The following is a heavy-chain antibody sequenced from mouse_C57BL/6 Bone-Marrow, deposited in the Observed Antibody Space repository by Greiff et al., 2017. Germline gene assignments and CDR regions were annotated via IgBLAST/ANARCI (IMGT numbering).Heavy chain of an antibody. CDR3: AKRGGLQDYAMDY. V-gene: IGHV2-5*01. J-gene: IGHJ4*01. CDR2: IWRGGST. CDR1: GFSLTSYG. D-gene: IGHD2-2*01. Sequence: VKLMESGPGLVQPSQSLSITCTVSGFSLTSYGVHWVRQSPGKGLEWLGVIWRGGSTDYNAAFMSRLSITKDNSKSQVFFKMNSLQADDTAIYYCAKRGGLQDYAMDYWGQGTSVTVSS.